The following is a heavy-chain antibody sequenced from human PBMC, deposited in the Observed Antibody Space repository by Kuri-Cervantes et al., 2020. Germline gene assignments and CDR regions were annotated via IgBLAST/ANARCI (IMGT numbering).Heavy chain of an antibody. CDR2: ISYDGSNK. V-gene: IGHV3-30*03. CDR3: ASPLPGYYYDSSVNPNY. J-gene: IGHJ4*02. CDR1: GFTFSSYG. Sequence: GGSLRLSCAASGFTFSSYGMHWVRQAPGKGLEWVAVISYDGSNKYYAGSVKGRFTISRDNSKNTLYLQMNSLRAEDTAVYYCASPLPGYYYDSSVNPNYCGQGTLVTVSS. D-gene: IGHD3-22*01.